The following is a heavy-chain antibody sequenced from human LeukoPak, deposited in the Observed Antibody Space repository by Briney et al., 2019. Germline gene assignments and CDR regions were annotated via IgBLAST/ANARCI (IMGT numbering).Heavy chain of an antibody. CDR3: PGVVPAATGLDP. J-gene: IGHJ5*02. D-gene: IGHD2-2*01. V-gene: IGHV4-59*11. CDR1: GGSLCSHY. Sequence: SETLSLLCTVSGGSLCSHYWSWIRQPPGERLEWNGYIYYSGITNYKPSLKPRVTISLDTPKHQLSLQLSSVTAAVTPRYYCPGVVPAATGLDPGRQGTLVSVSS. CDR2: IYYSGIT.